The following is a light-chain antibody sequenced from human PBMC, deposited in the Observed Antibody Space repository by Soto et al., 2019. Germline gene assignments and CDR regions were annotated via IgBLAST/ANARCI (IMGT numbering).Light chain of an antibody. CDR1: QDITNY. CDR2: DAS. J-gene: IGKJ2*02. CDR3: QQFDSVPCT. V-gene: IGKV1-33*01. Sequence: IQMTQSPSSLSASVGDRVTITCQGSQDITNYLIWYQQKPGKAPKLLIYDASSLGTGVSSRFSGSGSGTHFTLTISSLQPEDIATYYCQQFDSVPCTFGQGTKLDIK.